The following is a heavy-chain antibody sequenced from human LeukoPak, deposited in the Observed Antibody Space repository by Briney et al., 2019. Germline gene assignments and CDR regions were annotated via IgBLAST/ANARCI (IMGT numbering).Heavy chain of an antibody. J-gene: IGHJ4*02. Sequence: PGGSLRLSCAASGFTFSSYGMHWVRQAPGKGLEWVAVIWYDGSNKYYADSVKGRFTISRDNSKNTLYLQMNSLRAEDTAVYYCAKSPQLGLFDYWGQGTLVTVSS. D-gene: IGHD5-18*01. CDR3: AKSPQLGLFDY. V-gene: IGHV3-33*06. CDR1: GFTFSSYG. CDR2: IWYDGSNK.